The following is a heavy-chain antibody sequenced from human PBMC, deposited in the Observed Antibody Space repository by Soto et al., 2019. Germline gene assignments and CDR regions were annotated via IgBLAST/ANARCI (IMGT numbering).Heavy chain of an antibody. Sequence: GGSLRLSCAASGFTFSSYAMHWVRQAPGKGLEWVAVISYDGSNKYYAHSVKGRFTISRDNSKNTLYLQMNSLRAEDTAVYYCARDLSGYDFLGYFDYWGQGTLVTVSS. CDR3: ARDLSGYDFLGYFDY. CDR2: ISYDGSNK. V-gene: IGHV3-30-3*01. D-gene: IGHD5-12*01. J-gene: IGHJ4*02. CDR1: GFTFSSYA.